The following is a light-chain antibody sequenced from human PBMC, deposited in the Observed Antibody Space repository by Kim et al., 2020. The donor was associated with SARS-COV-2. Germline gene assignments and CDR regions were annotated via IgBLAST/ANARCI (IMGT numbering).Light chain of an antibody. Sequence: SSELTQDPGVSVALGQTVRITCQGNSLRNYYADWSQQKPGQAPVVVIYGKNNRPSGIPDRFSGSSSVDTASLTITGAHAEDEAVYYCNSRDTSGHLWVFGGGTQLTVL. V-gene: IGLV3-19*01. J-gene: IGLJ3*02. CDR2: GKN. CDR3: NSRDTSGHLWV. CDR1: SLRNYY.